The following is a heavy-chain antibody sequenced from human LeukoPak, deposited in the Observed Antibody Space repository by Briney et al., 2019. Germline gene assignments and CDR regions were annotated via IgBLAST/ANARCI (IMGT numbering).Heavy chain of an antibody. CDR2: IYYSGST. J-gene: IGHJ3*02. CDR3: ARLRRGLAFDI. Sequence: SETLSLTCTVSGGSISSYYWSWIRQPPGKGLEWIGYIYYSGSTNYNPSLKSRVTISVDTSKNQFSLKLSSVTAADTAVYYCARLRRGLAFDIWGQGTMVTVSS. D-gene: IGHD1-26*01. CDR1: GGSISSYY. V-gene: IGHV4-59*08.